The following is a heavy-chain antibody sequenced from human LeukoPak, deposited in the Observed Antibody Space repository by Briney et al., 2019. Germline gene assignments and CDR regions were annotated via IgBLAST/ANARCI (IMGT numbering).Heavy chain of an antibody. J-gene: IGHJ6*03. Sequence: SVKVSCKASGGTFSSYAISWVRQAPGQGLEWMGGIIPIFDTANYAQKFQGRVSITTDESTSTAYMELSSLRSEDTAVYYCARTIVAPAAIPVDYYYYYMDVWGKGTTVTVSS. CDR1: GGTFSSYA. CDR3: ARTIVAPAAIPVDYYYYYMDV. CDR2: IIPIFDTA. V-gene: IGHV1-69*05. D-gene: IGHD2-2*02.